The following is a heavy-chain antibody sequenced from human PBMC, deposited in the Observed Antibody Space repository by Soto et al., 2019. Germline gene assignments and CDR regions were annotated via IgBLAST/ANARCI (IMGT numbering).Heavy chain of an antibody. J-gene: IGHJ3*02. Sequence: GGSLRLSCVASGFTFSDHSMTWIRQAPGKGLEWVSSISGSGTSIYYTDSVKGRFTISRDNSKNTLYLQMNSLRAEDTAVYYCARDSLSYYDSSGSDAFDIWGQGTMVTVSS. CDR2: ISGSGTSI. D-gene: IGHD3-22*01. CDR3: ARDSLSYYDSSGSDAFDI. CDR1: GFTFSDHS. V-gene: IGHV3-11*04.